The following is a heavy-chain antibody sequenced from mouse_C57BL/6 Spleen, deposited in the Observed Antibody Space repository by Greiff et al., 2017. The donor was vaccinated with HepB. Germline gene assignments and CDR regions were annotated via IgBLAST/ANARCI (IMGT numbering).Heavy chain of an antibody. CDR3: ARSKGNYDYFDY. J-gene: IGHJ2*01. Sequence: QVQLQQSGAELVKPGASVKISCKASGYAFSSYWMNWVKQRPGKGLEWIGQIYPGDGDTNYNGKFKGKATLTAGKSSSTAYMQLSSLTSEDSAVYFCARSKGNYDYFDYWGQGTTLTVSS. CDR1: GYAFSSYW. V-gene: IGHV1-80*01. D-gene: IGHD2-1*01. CDR2: IYPGDGDT.